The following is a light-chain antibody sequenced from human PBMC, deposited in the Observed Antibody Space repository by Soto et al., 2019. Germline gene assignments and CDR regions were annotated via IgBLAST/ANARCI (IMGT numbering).Light chain of an antibody. V-gene: IGKV3-20*01. J-gene: IGKJ1*01. CDR3: QHYGSSPGT. CDR2: GAS. Sequence: EIVLTQSPGTLSLSPGERATRSCRASQSVSSISLGWYQQKPGQAPRLLIHGASIRATGIPDRFSGSGSGTDFTLTISRMEPEECAVYYCQHYGSSPGTFGQGTKVELK. CDR1: QSVSSIS.